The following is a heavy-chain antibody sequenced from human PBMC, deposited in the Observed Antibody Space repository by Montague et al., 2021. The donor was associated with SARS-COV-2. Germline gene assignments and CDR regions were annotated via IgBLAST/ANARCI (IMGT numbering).Heavy chain of an antibody. D-gene: IGHD2-8*02. CDR2: INNNGNT. CDR3: ARGQDGGNMVLVVRGFYYYMDE. Sequence: SETLSLTCAVHGGSLSGYYWVWVRQSPGKGLEWIGEINNNGNTKYNTSLKNRVSISIDTSKNQFSLKLTSVTAADTAVYYCARGQDGGNMVLVVRGFYYYMDEWGKGTTVTVSS. J-gene: IGHJ6*03. V-gene: IGHV4-34*01. CDR1: GGSLSGYY.